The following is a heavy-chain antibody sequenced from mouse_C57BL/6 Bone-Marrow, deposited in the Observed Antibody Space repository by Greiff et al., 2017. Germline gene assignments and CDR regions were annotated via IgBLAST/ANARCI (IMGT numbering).Heavy chain of an antibody. Sequence: EVQRVESGGGLVKPGGSLKLPCAASGFTFSSYTMSWVRQTPEKRLEWVATISGGGGNTYYPDSGKGRFTISRDNAKNTLYLQMSSLRSEDTALYYCARHEDYAMDYWGQGASVTVSS. CDR1: GFTFSSYT. J-gene: IGHJ4*01. CDR2: ISGGGGNT. CDR3: ARHEDYAMDY. V-gene: IGHV5-9*01.